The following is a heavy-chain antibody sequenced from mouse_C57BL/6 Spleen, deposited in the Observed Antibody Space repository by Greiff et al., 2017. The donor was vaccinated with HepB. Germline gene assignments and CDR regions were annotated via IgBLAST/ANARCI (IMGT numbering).Heavy chain of an antibody. Sequence: QVQLKESGAELVKPGASVKLSCKASGYTFTEYTIHWVKQRSGQGLEWIGWFYPGSGSIKYNEKFKDKATLTADKSSSTVYMELSRLTSEDSAVYFCARHEGDYGNSPFGYFDVWGTGTTVTVSS. J-gene: IGHJ1*03. D-gene: IGHD2-1*01. CDR2: FYPGSGSI. CDR3: ARHEGDYGNSPFGYFDV. V-gene: IGHV1-62-2*01. CDR1: GYTFTEYT.